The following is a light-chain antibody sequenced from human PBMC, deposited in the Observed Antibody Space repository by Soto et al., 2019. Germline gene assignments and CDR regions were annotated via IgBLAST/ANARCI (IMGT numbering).Light chain of an antibody. CDR2: MGF. CDR1: QSLLNRNGQNC. CDR3: MQALESPPT. Sequence: DIAMTQSPLSLPVTPGEPASISCRSSQSLLNRNGQNCLDWYLQKPGQSPQLLIHMGFIRASGVPDRFSGSASGTYFTLTISRVEAEDVGVYYCMQALESPPTFGGGTKVEIK. J-gene: IGKJ4*01. V-gene: IGKV2-28*01.